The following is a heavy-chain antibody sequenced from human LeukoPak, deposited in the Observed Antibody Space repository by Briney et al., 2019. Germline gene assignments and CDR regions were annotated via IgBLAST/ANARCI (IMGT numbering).Heavy chain of an antibody. V-gene: IGHV1-18*01. J-gene: IGHJ4*02. CDR2: INMYNGDT. D-gene: IGHD3-16*02. CDR3: ARVVGNYVWGSYRPEGCFDS. Sequence: ASVKVSCKASGYTFTSYAISWVRQAPGQGPEWMGWINMYNGDTNYAQKLQGRVTMTTDTYTSTAYMELRSLRSDDTAVYYCARVVGNYVWGSYRPEGCFDSWGQGTLVTVSS. CDR1: GYTFTSYA.